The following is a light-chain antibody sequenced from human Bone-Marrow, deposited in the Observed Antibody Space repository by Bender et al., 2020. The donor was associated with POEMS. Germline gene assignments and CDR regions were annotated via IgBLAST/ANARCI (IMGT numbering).Light chain of an antibody. V-gene: IGLV2-11*01. J-gene: IGLJ3*02. CDR1: SSDVGGYSY. Sequence: QSALTQPRSVSGSPGQSVTISCTGTSSDVGGYSYVSWYQQHPGKAPKIMIYDVSKRPSEVPDRFSGSKSGNTASLTVSGLQADDEADYYCASYTTASTWVFGGGTKLSVL. CDR2: DVS. CDR3: ASYTTASTWV.